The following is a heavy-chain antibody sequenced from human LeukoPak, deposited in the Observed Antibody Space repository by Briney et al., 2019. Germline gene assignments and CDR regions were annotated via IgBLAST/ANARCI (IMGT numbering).Heavy chain of an antibody. V-gene: IGHV1-69*01. CDR1: GGTFSSYA. D-gene: IGHD2-15*01. CDR2: IIPIFGTA. J-gene: IGHJ4*02. Sequence: SVKVSCKASGGTFSSYAISWVRQAPGQGREWMGGIIPIFGTANYAQKFQGRVTITADESTSTAFMELSSLRSEDTAVYYCARGGVVAAFDYWGQGTLVTVSS. CDR3: ARGGVVAAFDY.